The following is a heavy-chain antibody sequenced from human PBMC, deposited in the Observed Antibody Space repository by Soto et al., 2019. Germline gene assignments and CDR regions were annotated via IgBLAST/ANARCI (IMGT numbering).Heavy chain of an antibody. V-gene: IGHV3-33*01. D-gene: IGHD6-13*01. J-gene: IGHJ4*02. CDR3: ARGRGSSWTYFDY. CDR1: GFTFSSYG. CDR2: IWYDGSNK. Sequence: QVQLVESGGGVVQPGRSLRLSCAASGFTFSSYGMHWVRQAPVKGLEWVAVIWYDGSNKYYADSVKGRFTISRDNSKNTLYLQMNSLRAEDTAVYYCARGRGSSWTYFDYWGQGTLVTVSS.